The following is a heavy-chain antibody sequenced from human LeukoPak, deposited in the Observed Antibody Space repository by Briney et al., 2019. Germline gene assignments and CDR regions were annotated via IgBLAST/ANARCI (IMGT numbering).Heavy chain of an antibody. J-gene: IGHJ4*02. D-gene: IGHD5-24*01. Sequence: SVKVSCKASGATFSSYAISWVRQAPGQGLEWMGRIIPIFGTANYAQKFQGRVTITTDESTSTAYMELSSLRSEDTAVYYCARERDGYNYGVDYWGQGTLVTVSS. CDR2: IIPIFGTA. V-gene: IGHV1-69*05. CDR3: ARERDGYNYGVDY. CDR1: GATFSSYA.